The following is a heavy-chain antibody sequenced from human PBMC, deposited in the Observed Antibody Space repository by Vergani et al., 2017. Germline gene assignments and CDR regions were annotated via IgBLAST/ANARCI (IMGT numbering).Heavy chain of an antibody. Sequence: QVHLVESGGGVVQPGRSLTLSCVASGFSFRGHGMHWVRQAPGKGLEWWAMVSHDGDRRAYGDFAKVRFTISRDSSNTGDLQMNSLRVDDTAMYFCSKDLSYSTAWPHFDSRGQGTLVTVSS. D-gene: IGHD4-11*01. CDR3: SKDLSYSTAWPHFDS. CDR2: VSHDGDRR. J-gene: IGHJ4*02. CDR1: GFSFRGHG. V-gene: IGHV3-30*18.